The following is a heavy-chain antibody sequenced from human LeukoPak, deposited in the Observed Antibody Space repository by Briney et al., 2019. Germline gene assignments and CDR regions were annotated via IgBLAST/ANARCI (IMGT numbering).Heavy chain of an antibody. V-gene: IGHV1-2*02. Sequence: ASVKVSCKASGYTFTGYYMHWVRQAPGQGLEWMGWINPNSGGTNYAQKFQGRVTMTRDTSISTAYMELSRLRSDDTAVYYCASITIFGVAKMGYFYYWGQGTLVTVSS. CDR3: ASITIFGVAKMGYFYY. D-gene: IGHD3-3*01. CDR2: INPNSGGT. J-gene: IGHJ4*02. CDR1: GYTFTGYY.